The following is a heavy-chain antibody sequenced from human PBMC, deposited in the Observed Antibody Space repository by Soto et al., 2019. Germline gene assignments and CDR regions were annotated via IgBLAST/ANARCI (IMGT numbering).Heavy chain of an antibody. CDR3: SRGIRV. CDR1: GGSINSGGYC. D-gene: IGHD5-18*01. CDR2: ISYGGST. J-gene: IGHJ4*02. Sequence: QVQLQESGPGLVKPSQTLSLTCTVSGGSINSGGYCWSWIRQHPGKGLDWIGCISYGGSTSYNPSLKSRVTISVDTSTNQFSLKLTSVTAAATAVYYCSRGIRVWGQGALITVSS. V-gene: IGHV4-31*03.